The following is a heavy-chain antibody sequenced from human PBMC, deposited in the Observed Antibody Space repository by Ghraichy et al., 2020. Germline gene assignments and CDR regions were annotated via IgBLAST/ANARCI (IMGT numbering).Heavy chain of an antibody. V-gene: IGHV3-9*01. Sequence: GGSLRLSCAASGFTFDDYAMHWVRQAPGKGLEWVSGISWNSGSIGYADSVKGRFTISSYNAKNSLYLQMNSLRAEDTALYYCAKGTTPDTAMGHFDYWGQGTLVTVSS. D-gene: IGHD5-18*01. CDR1: GFTFDDYA. CDR2: ISWNSGSI. J-gene: IGHJ4*02. CDR3: AKGTTPDTAMGHFDY.